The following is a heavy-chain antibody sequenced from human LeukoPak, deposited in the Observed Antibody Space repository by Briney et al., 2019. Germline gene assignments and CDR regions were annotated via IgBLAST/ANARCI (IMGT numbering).Heavy chain of an antibody. CDR2: ISGSGGST. J-gene: IGHJ6*02. D-gene: IGHD6-19*01. CDR1: GFTFSSYG. V-gene: IGHV3-23*01. Sequence: GGSLRLSCAASGFTFSSYGMHWVRQAPGKGLEWVSAISGSGGSTYYADSVKGRFTISRDNSKNTLYLQMNSLRAEDTVVYYCAEGSGWYYYGMDVWGQGTTVTVSS. CDR3: AEGSGWYYYGMDV.